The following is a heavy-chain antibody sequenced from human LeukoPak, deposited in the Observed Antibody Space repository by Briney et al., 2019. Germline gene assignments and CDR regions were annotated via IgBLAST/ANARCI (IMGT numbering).Heavy chain of an antibody. Sequence: ASVKVSCKASGYTFTGYYMHWVRQAPGQGLEWMGWINPNSGGTNYAQKFQGRVTMTRDTSISTAYMELSRLRSDDTAVYYCARDRGVATTLFDYWGQGTLVTVSS. CDR3: ARDRGVATTLFDY. J-gene: IGHJ4*02. CDR2: INPNSGGT. D-gene: IGHD5-12*01. V-gene: IGHV1-2*02. CDR1: GYTFTGYY.